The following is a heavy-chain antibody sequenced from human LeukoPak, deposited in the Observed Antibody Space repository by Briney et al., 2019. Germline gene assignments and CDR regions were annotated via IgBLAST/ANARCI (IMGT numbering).Heavy chain of an antibody. Sequence: SETLSLTCAVYGGSFSGYYWSWIRQPPGKGLEWIGEINHSGSTNYNPSLKSRVTISVDTSKNQFSLKLSSVTAADTAVYYCARGLSRYSSGRYGFDCWGQGTLVTVSS. CDR3: ARGLSRYSSGRYGFDC. CDR1: GGSFSGYY. V-gene: IGHV4-34*01. CDR2: INHSGST. J-gene: IGHJ4*02. D-gene: IGHD6-19*01.